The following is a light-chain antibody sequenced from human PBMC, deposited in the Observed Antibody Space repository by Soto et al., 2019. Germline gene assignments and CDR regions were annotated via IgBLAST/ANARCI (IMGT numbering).Light chain of an antibody. V-gene: IGLV2-11*01. CDR3: CSYAGRYSWV. CDR1: SSDVGGYDY. CDR2: DIT. J-gene: IGLJ3*02. Sequence: QSVLTQPRSVSGSPGQSVTISCTGTSSDVGGYDYVSWYQQHPGIAPQLILYDITKRPSGVPDRFSGSKSGNTASLTISGLQAEDEADYYCCSYAGRYSWVFGGGTQLTVL.